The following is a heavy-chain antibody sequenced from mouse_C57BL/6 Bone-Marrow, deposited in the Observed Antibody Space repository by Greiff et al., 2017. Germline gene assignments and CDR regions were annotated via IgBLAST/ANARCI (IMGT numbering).Heavy chain of an antibody. CDR3: ARGRDSWFAY. J-gene: IGHJ3*01. V-gene: IGHV2-9-1*01. CDR2: IGTGGGT. CDR1: GFSLTSYA. Sequence: VQVVESGPGLVAPSQSLSITCTVSGFSLTSYAISWVRQPPGKGLEWLGVIGTGGGTNYNSALKSRLSISKDNSKSQVFLTMNSLQTDNTARYYCARGRDSWFAYWGQGTLVTVSA.